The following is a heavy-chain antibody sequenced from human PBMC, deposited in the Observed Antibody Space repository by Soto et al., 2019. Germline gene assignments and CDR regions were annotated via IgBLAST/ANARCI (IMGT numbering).Heavy chain of an antibody. V-gene: IGHV3-11*06. Sequence: LSCAASGFTFSDYFMSWIRQAPGKGREWVSFISGSSDNIKYADSVKGRFTISRDNAKNSLYLQMNSLRAEDTAVYYCVRDSARIVVVPRVDGDNWLDPWGQGTLVTVSS. D-gene: IGHD2-2*01. J-gene: IGHJ5*02. CDR1: GFTFSDYF. CDR3: VRDSARIVVVPRVDGDNWLDP. CDR2: ISGSSDNI.